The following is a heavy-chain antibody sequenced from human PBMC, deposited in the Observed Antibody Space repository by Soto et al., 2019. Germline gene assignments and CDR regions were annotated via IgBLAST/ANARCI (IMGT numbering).Heavy chain of an antibody. CDR3: ARYYCSGGSCPRLGYYYYMDV. V-gene: IGHV1-18*01. D-gene: IGHD2-15*01. Sequence: SVKVSCKASGYTFTSYGISWVRQAPGQGLEWMGWISAYNGNTNYAQKLQGRVTMTTDTSTSTAYMELRSLRSDDTAVYYCARYYCSGGSCPRLGYYYYMDVWGKGTTVTVSS. CDR2: ISAYNGNT. CDR1: GYTFTSYG. J-gene: IGHJ6*03.